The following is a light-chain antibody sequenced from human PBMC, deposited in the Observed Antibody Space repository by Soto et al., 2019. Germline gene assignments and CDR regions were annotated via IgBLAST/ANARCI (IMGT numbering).Light chain of an antibody. CDR1: QSVGSN. Sequence: EIVMTQYPVTLSVSPGERATLSCRASQSVGSNLAWYQQKPGQAPRLLLYGASTRATGIPGRFSGSGSGTEFTLTITSLQSEDFAVYYCQQHNYWPSFGQGTKLEFK. J-gene: IGKJ2*01. CDR2: GAS. V-gene: IGKV3-15*01. CDR3: QQHNYWPS.